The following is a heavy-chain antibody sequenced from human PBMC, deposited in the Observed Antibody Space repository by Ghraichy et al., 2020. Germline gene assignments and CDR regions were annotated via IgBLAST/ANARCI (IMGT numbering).Heavy chain of an antibody. CDR1: GFTFSSYD. D-gene: IGHD3-16*01. J-gene: IGHJ4*02. Sequence: GESLNISCAASGFTFSSYDMHWVRQATGKGLEWVSAIGTAGDTYYPGSVKGRFTISRENAKNSLYLQMNSLRAGDTAVYYCAREGEGGAIDYWGQGTLVTVSS. CDR3: AREGEGGAIDY. V-gene: IGHV3-13*01. CDR2: IGTAGDT.